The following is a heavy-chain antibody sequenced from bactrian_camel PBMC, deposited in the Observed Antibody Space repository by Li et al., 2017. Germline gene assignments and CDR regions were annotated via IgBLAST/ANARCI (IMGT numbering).Heavy chain of an antibody. CDR1: GITYSRYY. Sequence: HVQLVESGGASVQAGGSLRLSCVASGITYSRYYIGWFRQLPGKEREGLASISTDDGGSDIAYVDSVKGRFTISQDKAKHMLYLQMDSLRTEDTAMYYCASDPCSTFRGLGQDEYDYWGQGTQVTVS. J-gene: IGHJ4*01. D-gene: IGHD1*01. CDR2: ISTDDGGSD. V-gene: IGHV3S1*01. CDR3: ASDPCSTFRGLGQDEYDY.